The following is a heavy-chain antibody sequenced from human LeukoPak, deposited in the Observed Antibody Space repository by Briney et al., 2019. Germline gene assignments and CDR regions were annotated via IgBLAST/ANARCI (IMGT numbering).Heavy chain of an antibody. J-gene: IGHJ4*02. CDR1: GYTFTSYD. Sequence: ASVKVSRKASGYTFTSYDINWVRQATGQGLEWMGWMNPNSGNTGYAQKFQGRVTMTRNTSISTAYMELSSLRFEDTAVYYCARDLPGYNWDDYFDYWGQGTLVAVSS. D-gene: IGHD1-1*01. CDR3: ARDLPGYNWDDYFDY. CDR2: MNPNSGNT. V-gene: IGHV1-8*01.